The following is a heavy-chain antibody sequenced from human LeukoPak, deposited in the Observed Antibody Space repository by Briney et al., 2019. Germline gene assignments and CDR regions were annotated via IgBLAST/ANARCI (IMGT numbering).Heavy chain of an antibody. D-gene: IGHD2-15*01. J-gene: IGHJ4*02. CDR2: ISSTITTI. CDR1: GLRFSGHY. CDR3: ARGDCSATSCYYFDN. V-gene: IGHV3-11*04. Sequence: GGSLRLSCAASGLRFSGHYMSWIRQAPGKGLEWISYISSTITTIYYADSVKDRFTISRDNAKNSLYLQMSSLRAEDTAVYYCARGDCSATSCYYFDNWGQGTLVTVSS.